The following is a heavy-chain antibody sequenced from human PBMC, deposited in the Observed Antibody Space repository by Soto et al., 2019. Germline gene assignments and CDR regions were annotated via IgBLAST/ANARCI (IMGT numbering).Heavy chain of an antibody. CDR1: GFSLTTARVG. CDR2: IYWVDSK. Sequence: QITLKESGPTLVKPTQTLTLTCTFSGFSLTTARVGVGWIRQPPGEALEWLAVIYWVDSKTYRPSLESRLTITKDTSKNQVALTMTNMDSLDTATYYCAHAYGGRSLYWGQGTLVTVSS. CDR3: AHAYGGRSLY. J-gene: IGHJ4*02. D-gene: IGHD1-26*01. V-gene: IGHV2-5*02.